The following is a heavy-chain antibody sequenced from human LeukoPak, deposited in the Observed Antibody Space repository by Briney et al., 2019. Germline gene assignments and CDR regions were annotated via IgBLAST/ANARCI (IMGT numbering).Heavy chain of an antibody. Sequence: SETLSLTCTVSGGSISSSSYYWGWIRQPPGKGLEWIGSIYYSGSTYYNPSLKSRVTLSVDTSKNQFSLKLSSVTAADTAVYYCARVRRDQYYFDYWGQGTLVTVSS. CDR3: ARVRRDQYYFDY. V-gene: IGHV4-39*01. D-gene: IGHD5-24*01. CDR1: GGSISSSSYY. J-gene: IGHJ4*02. CDR2: IYYSGST.